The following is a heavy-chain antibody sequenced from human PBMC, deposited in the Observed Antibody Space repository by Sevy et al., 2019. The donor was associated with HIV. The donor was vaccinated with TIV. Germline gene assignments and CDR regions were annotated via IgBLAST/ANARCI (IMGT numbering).Heavy chain of an antibody. J-gene: IGHJ6*02. V-gene: IGHV3-30*18. CDR1: GIIFTSSG. CDR2: ISYHGRDK. D-gene: IGHD7-27*01. Sequence: GGSLRLSCVVSGIIFTSSGMHWVRQAPGKGLEWVAVISYHGRDKFYADSVKGRFTISRDNSKNILYLQMNGLRIEDTAVDYCGKDFTGDDGMDVWGQGTLVTVSS. CDR3: GKDFTGDDGMDV.